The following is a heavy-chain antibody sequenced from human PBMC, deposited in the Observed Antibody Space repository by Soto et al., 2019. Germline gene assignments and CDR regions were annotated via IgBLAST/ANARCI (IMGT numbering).Heavy chain of an antibody. D-gene: IGHD6-6*01. CDR3: ARDRQARPYYYYGMDV. J-gene: IGHJ6*02. CDR2: IKQDGSEK. CDR1: GFTFSSYW. V-gene: IGHV3-7*05. Sequence: GGSLRLSCAASGFTFSSYWMSWVRQAPGKGLEWVANIKQDGSEKYYVDSVKGRFTISRDNAKNSLYLQMNSLRAEDTAVYYCARDRQARPYYYYGMDVWGQGTTVTVSS.